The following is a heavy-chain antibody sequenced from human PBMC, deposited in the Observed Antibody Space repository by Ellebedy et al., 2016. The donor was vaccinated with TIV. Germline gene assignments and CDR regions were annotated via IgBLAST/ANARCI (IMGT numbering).Heavy chain of an antibody. J-gene: IGHJ5*02. CDR2: VYHSGHT. D-gene: IGHD2/OR15-2a*01. CDR3: ARDWTRGGGYFASWFDP. V-gene: IGHV4-34*01. CDR1: GFTFSIYA. Sequence: ESLKISCAASGFTFSIYAMSWVRQSPGRGLEWIGEVYHSGHTNYNPSLRSRVSISVDKSKSQFSLRLRSMTAADTAAYYCARDWTRGGGYFASWFDPWGQGTPVTVSS.